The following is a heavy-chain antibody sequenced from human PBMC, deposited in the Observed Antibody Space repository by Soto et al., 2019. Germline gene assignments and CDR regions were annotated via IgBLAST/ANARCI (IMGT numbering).Heavy chain of an antibody. CDR1: GYALTELS. Sequence: ASVKVSCKVSGYALTELSMHWVRQAPGKGLEWMGGFDPEDGETIYAQKFQGRVTMTEDTSTDTAYMELSSLRSEDTAVYYCATAPLPRITGTTYYWGQGTLVTVSS. CDR3: ATAPLPRITGTTYY. J-gene: IGHJ4*02. CDR2: FDPEDGET. D-gene: IGHD1-7*01. V-gene: IGHV1-24*01.